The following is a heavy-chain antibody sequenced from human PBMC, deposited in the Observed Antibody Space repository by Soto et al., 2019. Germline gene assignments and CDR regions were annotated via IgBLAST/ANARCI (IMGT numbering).Heavy chain of an antibody. J-gene: IGHJ4*02. CDR2: INPSGLIT. D-gene: IGHD3-10*01. CDR1: GYTFTNFQ. Sequence: ASVKVSFKASGYTFTNFQMHWVRQAPGQGLEWMGIINPSGLITTYAQKFRGRVTMTRDTSTGTVYMELSSLRSEDTAVYYCARNHYGPDYWGQETLVNVSS. V-gene: IGHV1-46*01. CDR3: ARNHYGPDY.